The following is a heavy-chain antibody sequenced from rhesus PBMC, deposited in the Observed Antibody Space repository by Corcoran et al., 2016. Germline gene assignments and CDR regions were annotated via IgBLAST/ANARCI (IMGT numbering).Heavy chain of an antibody. J-gene: IGHJ4*01. D-gene: IGHD5-36*01. CDR2: IYGSGGST. V-gene: IGHV4-160*01. CDR1: GGSISSNY. CDR3: ARRNSYGSYFDY. Sequence: QVQLQESGPGLVKPSEPLSLTCAVSGGSISSNYWSWIRPPPGKGLEWIGSIYGSGGSTDYNPSLKSRVTISTDTSKNQFSLKLSSVTAADTAVYYCARRNSYGSYFDYWGQGVLVTVSS.